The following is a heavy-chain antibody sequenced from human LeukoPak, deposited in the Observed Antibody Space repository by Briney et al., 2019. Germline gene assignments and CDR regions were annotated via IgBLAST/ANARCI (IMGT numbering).Heavy chain of an antibody. Sequence: ASVKVSCKASGYAFTTYDINWVRQATGQGLEWLGWMNPNSGNIGYAQKFQGRVSMTRDTSISTAYMELSSLRSEDTAVYYCARNVASTGYFVYRGQGTLVTVSS. CDR1: GYAFTTYD. J-gene: IGHJ4*02. D-gene: IGHD2-21*01. CDR3: ARNVASTGYFVY. V-gene: IGHV1-8*01. CDR2: MNPNSGNI.